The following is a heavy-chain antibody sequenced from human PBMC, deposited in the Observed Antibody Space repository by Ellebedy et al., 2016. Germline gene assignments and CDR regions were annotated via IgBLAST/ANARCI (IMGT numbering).Heavy chain of an antibody. V-gene: IGHV4-39*01. CDR1: GGSISSSSYY. D-gene: IGHD4-17*01. CDR2: IYYSGST. J-gene: IGHJ6*02. Sequence: SETLSLXXTVPGGSISSSSYYWGWIRQPPGKGLEWIGSIYYSGSTYYNPSLKSRVTISVDTSKNQFSLKLSSVTAADTAVYYCARHFTLTTVTSNHYYGMDVWGQGTTVTVSS. CDR3: ARHFTLTTVTSNHYYGMDV.